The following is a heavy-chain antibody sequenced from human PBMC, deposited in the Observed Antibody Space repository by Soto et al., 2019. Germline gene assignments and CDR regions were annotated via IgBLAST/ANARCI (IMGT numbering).Heavy chain of an antibody. Sequence: ASVKVSCKASGYTFTSYGISWVRQAPGQGLEWMGWISAYNGNTNYAQKLQGRATMTTDTSTSTAYMELRSLRSDDTAVYYCARYAITMVRGVSFYYYYGMDVWGQGTTVTVSS. CDR3: ARYAITMVRGVSFYYYYGMDV. V-gene: IGHV1-18*01. J-gene: IGHJ6*02. D-gene: IGHD3-10*01. CDR1: GYTFTSYG. CDR2: ISAYNGNT.